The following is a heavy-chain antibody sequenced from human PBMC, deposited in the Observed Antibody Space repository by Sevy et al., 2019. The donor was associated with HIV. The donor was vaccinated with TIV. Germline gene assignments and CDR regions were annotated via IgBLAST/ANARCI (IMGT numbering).Heavy chain of an antibody. V-gene: IGHV1-18*01. Sequence: GESLKISCQASGYTFLTYGVSWVRQAPGQGLEWVGWIGVSHDKTKYAQNLQGRVTVTADKSTFTAHLEVRSLTFDDTAMYYCVRDGWDGSYYPDVYNVWGQGTMVTVSS. CDR2: IGVSHDKT. CDR3: VRDGWDGSYYPDVYNV. J-gene: IGHJ3*01. D-gene: IGHD1-26*01. CDR1: GYTFLTYG.